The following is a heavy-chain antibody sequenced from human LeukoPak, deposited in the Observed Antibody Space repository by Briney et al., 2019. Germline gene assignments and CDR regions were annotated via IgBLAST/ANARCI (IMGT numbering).Heavy chain of an antibody. Sequence: SETLSLTCTVSGGSISSYYWNWIRQPPGKGLEWVGEINQSGITDYNSSLKSRVTISLDTSNNQFSLKLSSVTAADTAVYYCARGRLGELSLTFDYWGQGTLVTVSS. J-gene: IGHJ4*02. CDR2: INQSGIT. D-gene: IGHD3-16*02. V-gene: IGHV4-34*01. CDR1: GGSISSYY. CDR3: ARGRLGELSLTFDY.